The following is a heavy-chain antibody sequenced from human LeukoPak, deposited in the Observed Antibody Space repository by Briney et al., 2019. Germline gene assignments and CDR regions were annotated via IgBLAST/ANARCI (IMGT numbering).Heavy chain of an antibody. D-gene: IGHD2-2*01. CDR1: GGSISSSSYY. V-gene: IGHV4-39*01. Sequence: KPSETLSLTCTVSGGSISSSSYYWGWIRQPPGKGLERIGSMSYSGSTYYNPSLKSRVIISVDTSKNQFSLKLRSVTAADTAVYYCANSYCSGTSCYHFDSWGQGTLVTVSS. CDR3: ANSYCSGTSCYHFDS. J-gene: IGHJ4*02. CDR2: MSYSGST.